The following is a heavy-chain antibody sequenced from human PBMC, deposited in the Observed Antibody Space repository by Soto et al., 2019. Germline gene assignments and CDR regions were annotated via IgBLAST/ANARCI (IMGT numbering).Heavy chain of an antibody. D-gene: IGHD2-15*01. V-gene: IGHV4-59*01. CDR1: RDYMSSYC. CDR3: ARAGPDASVGS. J-gene: IGHJ5*02. Sequence: PSETLSLTCTVSRDYMSSYCWTCLRQSPWRGLEWIGYISYSGSTHYTPSLKRRVTISADTPKNQFSLRMNSMIAADTSVYYCARAGPDASVGSWGQGTIVTLSS. CDR2: ISYSGST.